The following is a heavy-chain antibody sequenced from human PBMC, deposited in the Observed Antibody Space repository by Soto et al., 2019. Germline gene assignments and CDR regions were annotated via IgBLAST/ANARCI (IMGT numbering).Heavy chain of an antibody. CDR1: GGSISSSSYY. CDR3: SRALGAAPYYYYGMDV. Sequence: SETLSLTCTVSGGSISSSSYYWGWVRQPPGKGLEWIGSIYYIGSTYYNPSLKSRVTISVDTSKNQFSLKLSSVTAADTAVYYCSRALGAAPYYYYGMDVWGQGNTVTVSS. J-gene: IGHJ6*02. CDR2: IYYIGST. V-gene: IGHV4-39*01. D-gene: IGHD3-16*01.